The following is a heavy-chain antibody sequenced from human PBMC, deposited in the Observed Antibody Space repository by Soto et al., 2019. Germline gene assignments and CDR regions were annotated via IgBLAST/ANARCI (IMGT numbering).Heavy chain of an antibody. J-gene: IGHJ4*02. Sequence: GGTVRPSGPASGFTLSSYAIQWFRYGPGKGLERVAVISYDGSNKYYADSVKGRFTISRDNSKNTLYLQMNSLRAEDTAVYYCVRDWRRDWIFDFWGQGALVTV. D-gene: IGHD3-3*01. CDR1: GFTLSSYA. CDR2: ISYDGSNK. CDR3: VRDWRRDWIFDF. V-gene: IGHV3-30-3*01.